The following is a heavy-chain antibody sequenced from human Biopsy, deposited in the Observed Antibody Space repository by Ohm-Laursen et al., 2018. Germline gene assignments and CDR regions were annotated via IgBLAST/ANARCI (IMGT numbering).Heavy chain of an antibody. Sequence: SSVKVSCKTSGYTFINYDIHWVRQASGQGLEWMGWMNPKSGDTGYAHKFQGRVTMSRNTSISTANLEMSSLRSEDTAVYYCARGRLSGTRRALDIWGQGTMVTVSS. V-gene: IGHV1-8*01. D-gene: IGHD1-7*01. CDR1: GYTFINYD. J-gene: IGHJ3*02. CDR3: ARGRLSGTRRALDI. CDR2: MNPKSGDT.